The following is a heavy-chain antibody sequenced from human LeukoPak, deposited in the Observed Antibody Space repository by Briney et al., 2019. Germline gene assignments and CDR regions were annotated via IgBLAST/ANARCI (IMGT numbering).Heavy chain of an antibody. CDR2: INPSGGST. J-gene: IGHJ4*02. D-gene: IGHD3-3*01. CDR1: GYTFTGYY. V-gene: IGHV1-46*01. CDR3: ARDYDFWSGYYTALFDY. Sequence: ASVKVSCKASGYTFTGYYMHWVRQAPGQGLEWMGIINPSGGSTSYAQKFQGRVTMTRDTSTSTVYMELSSLRSEDTAVYYCARDYDFWSGYYTALFDYWGQGTLVTVSS.